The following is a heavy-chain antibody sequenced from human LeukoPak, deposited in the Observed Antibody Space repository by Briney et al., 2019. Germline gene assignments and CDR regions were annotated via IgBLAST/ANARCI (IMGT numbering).Heavy chain of an antibody. CDR3: ARQNIVGAIDY. V-gene: IGHV5-51*01. CDR1: GYSFSSHW. J-gene: IGHJ4*02. CDR2: TYPGDSDT. D-gene: IGHD1-26*01. Sequence: GESLKISCKGSGYSFSSHWIGWVRQMPGKGLEWMGITYPGDSDTRYSPSFQGQVTISVDKSISTAYLQWSSLKASGTAMYYCARQNIVGAIDYWGQGTLVTVSS.